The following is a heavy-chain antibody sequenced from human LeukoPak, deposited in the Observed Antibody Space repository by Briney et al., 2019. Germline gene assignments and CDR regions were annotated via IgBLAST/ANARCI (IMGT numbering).Heavy chain of an antibody. V-gene: IGHV3-30*18. D-gene: IGHD6-13*01. J-gene: IGHJ6*02. CDR3: AENLYSSSWYDYYGMDV. Sequence: GGSLRLSCAASGFTFSSYGMHWVRQAPGKGLEWVAVISYDGSNKYYADSVKGRFTIPRDNSKSTLYLQMNSLRAEDTTVYYCAENLYSSSWYDYYGMDVWGQGTTVTVSS. CDR2: ISYDGSNK. CDR1: GFTFSSYG.